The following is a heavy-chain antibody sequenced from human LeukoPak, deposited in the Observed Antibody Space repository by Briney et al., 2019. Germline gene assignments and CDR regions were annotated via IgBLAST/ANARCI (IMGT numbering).Heavy chain of an antibody. CDR2: ISWNSGSI. D-gene: IGHD3-22*01. Sequence: PGGSLRLSCAASGFTFDDYAMHWVRQAPGKGLEWVSGISWNSGSIGYADSVKGRFTISRDNAKNSLYLQMNSLRAEDTAVYYCAKDLEQWLLAYWGQGTLVTVSS. J-gene: IGHJ4*02. CDR1: GFTFDDYA. V-gene: IGHV3-9*01. CDR3: AKDLEQWLLAY.